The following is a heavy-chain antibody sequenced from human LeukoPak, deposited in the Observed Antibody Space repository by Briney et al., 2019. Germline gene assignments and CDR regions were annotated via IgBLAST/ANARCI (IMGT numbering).Heavy chain of an antibody. CDR2: INYSGST. J-gene: IGHJ4*02. CDR1: GGSFSGYY. V-gene: IGHV4-34*01. D-gene: IGHD2-2*01. Sequence: SETLSLTCAVYGGSFSGYYWSWIRQPPGKGLEWIGEINYSGSTNYNPSLKSRVTISADTSKNQFSLKLSSVTAADTAVYYCARGHFRDIVVVPAATPAFDYWGQGTLVTVSS. CDR3: ARGHFRDIVVVPAATPAFDY.